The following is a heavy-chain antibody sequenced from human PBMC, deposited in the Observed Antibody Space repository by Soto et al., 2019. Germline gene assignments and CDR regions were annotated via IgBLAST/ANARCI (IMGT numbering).Heavy chain of an antibody. V-gene: IGHV4-34*01. Sequence: PSETLSLTCAVLGGSFSDDYWGWIRQSPGQGLECIGEIDHGGRTNYNPSLKSRVTISVDTSKNQFSLKLSSVTAADTAVYYCARGIVVVVVASNYYYYGMDVWGQGTTVTVSS. CDR3: ARGIVVVVVASNYYYYGMDV. J-gene: IGHJ6*02. CDR2: IDHGGRT. D-gene: IGHD2-15*01. CDR1: GGSFSDDY.